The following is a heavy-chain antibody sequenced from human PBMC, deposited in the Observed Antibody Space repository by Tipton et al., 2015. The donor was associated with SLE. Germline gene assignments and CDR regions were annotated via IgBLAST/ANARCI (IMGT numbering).Heavy chain of an antibody. Sequence: QLVQSGGGLIQPGGSLRLSCAASGFTFSDYYMSWIRQAPGKGLEWVSYISSSGSTIYYADSVKGRFTISRDNAKNSLYLQMNSLRAEDTAVYYCATLCGDGYLRDFDYWGQGTLVTVSS. CDR3: ATLCGDGYLRDFDY. CDR2: ISSSGSTI. V-gene: IGHV3-11*04. J-gene: IGHJ4*02. D-gene: IGHD5-24*01. CDR1: GFTFSDYY.